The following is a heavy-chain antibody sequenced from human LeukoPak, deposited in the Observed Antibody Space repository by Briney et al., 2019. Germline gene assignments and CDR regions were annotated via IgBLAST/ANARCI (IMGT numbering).Heavy chain of an antibody. J-gene: IGHJ4*02. CDR1: GGSFSGYY. V-gene: IGHV4-34*01. Sequence: SETLSLTCAVYGGSFSGYYWSWIRQPPGKGLEWIGEINHSGSTNYNPSLKSRVTILVDTSKNQFSLKLSSVTAADTAVYYCARVSILTGIDYWGQGTLVTVSS. D-gene: IGHD3-9*01. CDR2: INHSGST. CDR3: ARVSILTGIDY.